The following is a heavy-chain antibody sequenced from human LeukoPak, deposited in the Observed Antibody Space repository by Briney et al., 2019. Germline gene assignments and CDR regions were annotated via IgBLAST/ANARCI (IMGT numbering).Heavy chain of an antibody. CDR1: GFTFSNYG. D-gene: IGHD3-9*01. V-gene: IGHV3-33*02. CDR2: MWYDGSIK. J-gene: IGHJ4*02. CDR3: ARDPRSRSYDILTGYSH. Sequence: GGSLRLSCAASGFTFSNYGMHWVRQAPGKGLEWLAIMWYDGSIKYYADSAKGRFTISRDNSKNTVFLQMNSLRAEDTAVYYCARDPRSRSYDILTGYSHWGQGTLVTVSS.